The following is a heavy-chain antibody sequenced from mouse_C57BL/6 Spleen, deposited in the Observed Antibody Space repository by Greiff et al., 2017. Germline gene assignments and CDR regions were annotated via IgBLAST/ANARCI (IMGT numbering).Heavy chain of an antibody. CDR1: GYTFTSYT. V-gene: IGHV1-4*01. Sequence: VQLQQSGAELARPGASVKMSCKASGYTFTSYTMHWVKQRPGQGLEWIGYINPSSGYTKYNQKFKDKATLTADKSSSTAYMQLSSLTSEDSAVYYCAILGDGGYFDYWGQGTTLTVSS. CDR3: AILGDGGYFDY. J-gene: IGHJ2*01. D-gene: IGHD4-1*01. CDR2: INPSSGYT.